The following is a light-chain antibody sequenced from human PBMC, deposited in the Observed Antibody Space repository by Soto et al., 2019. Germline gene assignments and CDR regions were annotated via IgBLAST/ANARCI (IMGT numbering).Light chain of an antibody. V-gene: IGLV1-51*01. Sequence: QPVLTQPPSVSAAPGQKVTISCSGSSSNIGGNSVSWYQQLPGTAPKLLIYDDNKRPSGIPDRFSGSKSGTSATLGITGFQTGDEADYYCGSWDSSLSAYVFGTGTKVTVI. J-gene: IGLJ1*01. CDR1: SSNIGGNS. CDR2: DDN. CDR3: GSWDSSLSAYV.